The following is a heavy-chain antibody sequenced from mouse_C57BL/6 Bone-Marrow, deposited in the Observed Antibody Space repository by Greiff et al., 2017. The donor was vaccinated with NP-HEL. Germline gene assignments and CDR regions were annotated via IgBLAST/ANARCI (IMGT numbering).Heavy chain of an antibody. V-gene: IGHV5-6*01. Sequence: EVKLMESGGDLVKPGGSLKLSCAASGFTFSSYGMSWVRQTPDKRLEWVATISSGGSYTYSPDSVKGRFTISRDNAKNTLYLQMSSLKSEDTAMYYCARHGVGWYFDVWGTGTTVTVSS. D-gene: IGHD1-3*01. CDR3: ARHGVGWYFDV. CDR1: GFTFSSYG. J-gene: IGHJ1*03. CDR2: ISSGGSYT.